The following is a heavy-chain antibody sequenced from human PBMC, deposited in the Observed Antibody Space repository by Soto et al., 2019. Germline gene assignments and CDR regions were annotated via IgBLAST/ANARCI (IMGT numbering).Heavy chain of an antibody. J-gene: IGHJ4*02. CDR1: GDSIGSGKYY. CDR3: AGRQQQVILVDY. V-gene: IGHV4-30-4*01. CDR2: IFYGRTT. Sequence: QVQLQESGPGLVKPSQTLSLTCTVSGDSIGSGKYYWSWVRQTPGKGLEWIGPIFYGRTTYYNPSLKSRVSISVDPARNRFSMNLTSLTAADTAVYYCAGRQQQVILVDYWGQGTLVTVSS. D-gene: IGHD6-13*01.